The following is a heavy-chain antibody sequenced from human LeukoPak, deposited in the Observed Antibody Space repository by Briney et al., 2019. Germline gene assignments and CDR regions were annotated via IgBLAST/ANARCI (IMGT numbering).Heavy chain of an antibody. Sequence: ASVKVSCKASGYTFTSYYMHWVRQAPGQGLEWMGIINPSGGSTSYAQKFQGRVTMTRDMPTSTVYMELSSLRSEDTAVYYCAKAGQPGYSSSEGINAFDIWGQGTMVTVSS. D-gene: IGHD6-13*01. J-gene: IGHJ3*02. CDR1: GYTFTSYY. V-gene: IGHV1-46*01. CDR2: INPSGGST. CDR3: AKAGQPGYSSSEGINAFDI.